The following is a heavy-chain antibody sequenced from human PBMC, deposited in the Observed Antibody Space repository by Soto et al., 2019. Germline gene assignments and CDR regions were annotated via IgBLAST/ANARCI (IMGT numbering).Heavy chain of an antibody. J-gene: IGHJ4*02. V-gene: IGHV3-30-3*01. CDR2: ISYDGSNK. D-gene: IGHD2-15*01. Sequence: QGQLVESGGGVVQPGRSLRLSCAASGFTFSSYAMHWVRQAPGKGLEWVAVISYDGSNKYYADSVKGRFTISRDNSKNTLYLQMNSLRAEDTAVYYFAREEVAATPTFEYWGQGTLVTVSS. CDR1: GFTFSSYA. CDR3: AREEVAATPTFEY.